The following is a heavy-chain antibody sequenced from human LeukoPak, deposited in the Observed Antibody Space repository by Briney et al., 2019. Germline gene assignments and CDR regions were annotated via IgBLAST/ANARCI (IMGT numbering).Heavy chain of an antibody. CDR1: GGSISSSSYY. Sequence: SETLSLTCTVSGGSISSSSYYWGWIRQPPGKGLEWIGSIYYSGSTYYNPSLKSRVTISVDTSKNQFSLKLSSVTAADTAVYYCARLYSSGWRFDYWGQGTLVIVSS. V-gene: IGHV4-39*01. CDR3: ARLYSSGWRFDY. D-gene: IGHD6-19*01. CDR2: IYYSGST. J-gene: IGHJ4*02.